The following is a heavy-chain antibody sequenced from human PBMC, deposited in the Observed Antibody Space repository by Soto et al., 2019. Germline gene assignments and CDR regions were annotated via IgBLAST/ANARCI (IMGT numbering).Heavy chain of an antibody. D-gene: IGHD1-1*01. Sequence: SETLSLTCTVSGGSISSYYWGWIRQPPGKGLEWIGYIYYSGGTYYNPSLKSRVTISIDTSRTQFSLNLSSVTAADTAVYYCAREEGTLYYYAMDVWGQGTTVTVSS. V-gene: IGHV4-30-4*08. CDR1: GGSISSYY. CDR2: IYYSGGT. CDR3: AREEGTLYYYAMDV. J-gene: IGHJ6*02.